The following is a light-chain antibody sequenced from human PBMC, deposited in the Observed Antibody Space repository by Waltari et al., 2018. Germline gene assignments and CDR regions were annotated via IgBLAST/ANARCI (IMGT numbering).Light chain of an antibody. Sequence: QSVLTQPPPAPGTPGQRVTIPCSGSNHNIGSNTLHRYQQLPRTAPKYLIYSNTQRPAGVPDRFSGSKSGTSGSLAISGLQSEDEADYYCAVWDDSLDGWVIGGGTKLTVL. CDR1: NHNIGSNT. V-gene: IGLV1-44*01. J-gene: IGLJ3*02. CDR2: SNT. CDR3: AVWDDSLDGWV.